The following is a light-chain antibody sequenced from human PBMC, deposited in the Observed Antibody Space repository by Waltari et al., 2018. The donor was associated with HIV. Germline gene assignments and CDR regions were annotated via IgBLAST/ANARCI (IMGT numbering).Light chain of an antibody. CDR1: SSNIGAGYD. Sequence: QSVLTQPPSVSGAPGQRVTISCTGSSSNIGAGYDVHWFQQLPGTAPKLLIYGNTNRPSGVPDRFSGSKSGTSASLAIIGLQAEDEADYYCQSYDSGLSAYVFGTGTKVTVL. CDR2: GNT. V-gene: IGLV1-40*01. CDR3: QSYDSGLSAYV. J-gene: IGLJ1*01.